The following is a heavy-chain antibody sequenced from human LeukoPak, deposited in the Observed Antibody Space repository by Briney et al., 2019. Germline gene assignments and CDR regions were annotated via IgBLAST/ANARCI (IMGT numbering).Heavy chain of an antibody. V-gene: IGHV4-31*02. D-gene: IGHD2-2*01. CDR2: IYYSGST. Sequence: TWIRQHPGKGLEWIGYIYYSGSTYYNPSLKSRVTISVDTSKNQFSLKLSSVTAADTAVYYCARVEPAAQYFQHWGQGTLVTVSS. J-gene: IGHJ1*01. CDR3: ARVEPAAQYFQH.